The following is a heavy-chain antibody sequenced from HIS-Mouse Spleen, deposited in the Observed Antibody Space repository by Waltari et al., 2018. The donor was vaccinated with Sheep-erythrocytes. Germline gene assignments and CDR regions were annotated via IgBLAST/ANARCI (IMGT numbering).Heavy chain of an antibody. CDR1: GFTFSSYS. D-gene: IGHD6-6*01. Sequence: EVQLVESGGGLVKPGGSLRLSCAASGFTFSSYSMNWVRQAPGDGWEWVSSLSGSSSYHNYADSGKGRFTISRDNAKNSLYLQMNSLRAEDTAVYYCARDSTSDAFDIWGQGTMVTVSS. CDR3: ARDSTSDAFDI. V-gene: IGHV3-21*01. CDR2: LSGSSSYH. J-gene: IGHJ3*02.